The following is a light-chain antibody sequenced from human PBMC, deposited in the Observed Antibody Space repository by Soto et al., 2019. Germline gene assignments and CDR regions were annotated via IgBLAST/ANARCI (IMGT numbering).Light chain of an antibody. V-gene: IGKV3-20*01. CDR3: QQYDNSVWT. Sequence: EIVLTQSPGTLSLSPGERATLSCRASESVSSTSLAWYQQKPGQAPRLLMYGVSSRATGIPDRFSDSGSGTDFTLTINRLEPEEFAVYFCQQYDNSVWTFGQGTKVEIK. CDR2: GVS. CDR1: ESVSSTS. J-gene: IGKJ1*01.